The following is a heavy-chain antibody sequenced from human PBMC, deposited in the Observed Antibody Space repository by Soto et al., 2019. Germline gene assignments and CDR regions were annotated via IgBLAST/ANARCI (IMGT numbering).Heavy chain of an antibody. J-gene: IGHJ4*02. CDR2: IIPIRGIA. Sequence: QVQLVQSGAEVKKPGSSVKVSCKASGGTFSSYTISWVRQAPGQGLEWMGRIIPIRGIANYAQKFQGRVTITADKSTSKAYMERSSLRSEDTAVYYCARAGTSSIAARPHYWGQGTLVTVSS. V-gene: IGHV1-69*02. CDR3: ARAGTSSIAARPHY. D-gene: IGHD6-6*01. CDR1: GGTFSSYT.